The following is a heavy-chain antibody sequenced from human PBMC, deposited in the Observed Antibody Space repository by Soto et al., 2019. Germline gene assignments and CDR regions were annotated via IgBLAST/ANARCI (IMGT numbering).Heavy chain of an antibody. Sequence: GGSLRLSCAASGFTFSSYGMHWVRQAPGKGLEWVAVIWYDGSNKYYADSVKGRFTISRDNSKNTLYLQMNSLRAEDTAVYYCARDTTYGDYAYFDYWGQGTLVTVSS. V-gene: IGHV3-33*01. J-gene: IGHJ4*02. CDR3: ARDTTYGDYAYFDY. CDR1: GFTFSSYG. D-gene: IGHD4-17*01. CDR2: IWYDGSNK.